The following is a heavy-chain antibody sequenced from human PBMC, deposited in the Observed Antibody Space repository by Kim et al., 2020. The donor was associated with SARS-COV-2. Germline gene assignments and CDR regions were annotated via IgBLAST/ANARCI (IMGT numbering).Heavy chain of an antibody. V-gene: IGHV4-31*02. J-gene: IGHJ4*02. CDR3: AGGDYVWGSYRNYYFDY. Sequence: LKSRVTISVDTSKNRFSLKLSSVTAADTAVYYCAGGDYVWGSYRNYYFDYWGQGTLVTVSS. D-gene: IGHD3-16*02.